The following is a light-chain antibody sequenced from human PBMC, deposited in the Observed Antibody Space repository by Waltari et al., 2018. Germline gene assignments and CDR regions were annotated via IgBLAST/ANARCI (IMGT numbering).Light chain of an antibody. CDR2: GAS. J-gene: IGKJ1*01. CDR3: QHYVRLPAT. V-gene: IGKV3-20*01. Sequence: LVLTQSPVPLSFIPGERATLTCRASQRVSRTLAWFQQKPGQAPKLLIYGASIRATGIPDRFTGSGSGTDFSLTISSLEPEDFAIYFCQHYVRLPATFGQGTKVEIK. CDR1: QRVSRT.